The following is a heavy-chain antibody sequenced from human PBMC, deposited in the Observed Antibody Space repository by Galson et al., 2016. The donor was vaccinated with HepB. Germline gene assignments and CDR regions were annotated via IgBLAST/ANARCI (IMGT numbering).Heavy chain of an antibody. V-gene: IGHV3-7*01. CDR1: GFTFSNYR. D-gene: IGHD5-18*01. Sequence: SLRLSCAASGFTFSNYRMNWVRQAPGKGLEWVANIRPDGSQEHYVDSVTGRFTISRDNAKKSLFLQMNILRAEDTAVYYCARGLDATLGGGWHYGMDVWGQGTTVTVSS. CDR3: ARGLDATLGGGWHYGMDV. J-gene: IGHJ6*02. CDR2: IRPDGSQE.